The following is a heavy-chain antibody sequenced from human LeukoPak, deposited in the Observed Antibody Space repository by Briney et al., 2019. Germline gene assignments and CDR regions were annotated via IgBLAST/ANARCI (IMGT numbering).Heavy chain of an antibody. Sequence: SETLSLTCTVSGGSIFSSNSYWGWIRQPPGKGLEWIGYIYYSGSTNYNPSLKSRVTISVDTSKNQFSLKLSSVTAADTAVYYCARQYYDILTGYYTSDYDYYMDVWGKGTTVTISS. V-gene: IGHV4-61*05. J-gene: IGHJ6*03. CDR3: ARQYYDILTGYYTSDYDYYMDV. D-gene: IGHD3-9*01. CDR1: GGSIFSSNSY. CDR2: IYYSGST.